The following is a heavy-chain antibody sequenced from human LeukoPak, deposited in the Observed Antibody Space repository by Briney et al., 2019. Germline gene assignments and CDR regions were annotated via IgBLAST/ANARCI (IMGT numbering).Heavy chain of an antibody. CDR3: AKGLGYCCGGSCPNPPGFDC. J-gene: IGHJ4*02. D-gene: IGHD2-15*01. CDR1: GFTFDDYA. CDR2: ISWNSGSI. V-gene: IGHV3-9*01. Sequence: PGGSLRLSCAASGFTFDDYAMHWVRQAPGKGLEWVSGISWNSGSIGYADSVKGRFTISRDNAKNSLYLQMNSLRAEDTALYYCAKGLGYCCGGSCPNPPGFDCWGQGTLVTVSS.